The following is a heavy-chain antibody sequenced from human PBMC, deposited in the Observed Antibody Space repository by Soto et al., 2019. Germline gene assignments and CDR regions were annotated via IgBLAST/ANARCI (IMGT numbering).Heavy chain of an antibody. D-gene: IGHD6-13*01. CDR3: ARDLAAVPRAFDY. CDR2: VYYTGTT. Sequence: SETLSLTCTVSGGSISSYFYIWVRQPPGKGLEWIGSVYYTGTTDYNPSLKSRVTISVDTSKTQFSLNLRSVTAADTAVYYCARDLAAVPRAFDYWGRGTLVTVYS. V-gene: IGHV4-59*01. J-gene: IGHJ4*02. CDR1: GGSISSYF.